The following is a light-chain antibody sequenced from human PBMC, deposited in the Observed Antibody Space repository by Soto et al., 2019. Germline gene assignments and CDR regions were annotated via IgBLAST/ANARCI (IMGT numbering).Light chain of an antibody. J-gene: IGKJ1*01. CDR1: QSISSSF. V-gene: IGKV3-20*01. CDR3: QQYDNSPGT. CDR2: GAS. Sequence: ELVLTQSPGTLSLSPGERATLSCRASQSISSSFVAWYQQKPGQAPRLLMYGASSMATGIPDRFRGSGSGTEFTLTIFRLEPGDSAVYYCQQYDNSPGTFGQGTKVEIK.